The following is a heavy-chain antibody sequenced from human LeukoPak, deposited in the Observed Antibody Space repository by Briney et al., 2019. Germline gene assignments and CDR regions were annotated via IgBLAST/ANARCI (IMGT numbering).Heavy chain of an antibody. CDR3: ARGRDGHAPDDAFDI. CDR2: VSAYNGDT. CDR1: GGTFSSYA. J-gene: IGHJ3*02. D-gene: IGHD5-24*01. V-gene: IGHV1-18*01. Sequence: ASVKVSCKASGGTFSSYAISWVRQAPGQGLEWMGWVSAYNGDTTYAQKLHGRVTMTTDTTTSTAYMELRSLRSDDTAVYYCARGRDGHAPDDAFDIWGQGTMVTVSS.